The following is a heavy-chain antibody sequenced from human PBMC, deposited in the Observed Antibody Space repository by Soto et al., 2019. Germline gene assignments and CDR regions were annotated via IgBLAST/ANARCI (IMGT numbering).Heavy chain of an antibody. Sequence: QVQLVQSGAEVKKPGSSVKVSCEASGGTFSTYAINWVRQAPGQGLEWIGGIIPVFNTTNYAQSFQGRLTITADKSTITVHMELTRLTSDDTAVDYCAREAGLSSGANWFDPCGLGNRVTVST. J-gene: IGHJ5*02. CDR1: GGTFSTYA. D-gene: IGHD3-16*01. CDR2: IIPVFNTT. V-gene: IGHV1-69*06. CDR3: AREAGLSSGANWFDP.